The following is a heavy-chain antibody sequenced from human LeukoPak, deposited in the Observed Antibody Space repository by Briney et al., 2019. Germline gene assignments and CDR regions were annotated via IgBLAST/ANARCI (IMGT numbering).Heavy chain of an antibody. V-gene: IGHV4-38-2*02. CDR1: GYYIISGYY. D-gene: IGHD6-13*01. CDR3: ARQGGYFDNWFDP. J-gene: IGHJ5*02. CDR2: IYYSGST. Sequence: SETLSLTCTVSGYYIISGYYWGWIRQSPGKGLEWIGYIYYSGSTNYNPSLKSRVTISVDTSKNQFSLKLSSVTAADTAVYYCARQGGYFDNWFDPWGQGTLVTVS.